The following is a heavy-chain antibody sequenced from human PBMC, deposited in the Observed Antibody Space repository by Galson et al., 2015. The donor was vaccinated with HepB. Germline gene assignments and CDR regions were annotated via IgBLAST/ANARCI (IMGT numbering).Heavy chain of an antibody. J-gene: IGHJ4*02. CDR3: ATSGYSGWGYFDY. Sequence: LVKVSCKVSGYTLTELSMHWVRQAPGKGLEWMGGFDPEDGETIYAQKFQGRVTMTEDTSTDTAYMELSSLRSEDTAVYYCATSGYSGWGYFDYWGQGTLVTVSS. CDR1: GYTLTELS. V-gene: IGHV1-24*01. D-gene: IGHD5-12*01. CDR2: FDPEDGET.